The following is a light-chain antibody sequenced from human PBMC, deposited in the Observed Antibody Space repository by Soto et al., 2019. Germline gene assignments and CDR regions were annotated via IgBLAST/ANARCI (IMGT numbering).Light chain of an antibody. CDR2: GAS. CDR1: QSVSSSY. CDR3: QQYGSSPLYT. V-gene: IGKV3-20*01. J-gene: IGKJ2*01. Sequence: EIVLTQSPGTLSLSPGERATLSCRASQSVSSSYLAWYQQKPGQAPRLLIYGASSWATGIPDRFSGSGSGTDFTLTISRLEPEDFAVYYCQQYGSSPLYTFGQGTKLAIK.